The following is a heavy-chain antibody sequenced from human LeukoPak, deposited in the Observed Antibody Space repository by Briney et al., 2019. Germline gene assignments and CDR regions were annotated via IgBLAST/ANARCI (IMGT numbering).Heavy chain of an antibody. CDR1: GYSFTSYW. Sequence: GESLKISCKGSGYSFTSYWIGWVRQMPGKGLEWMGIIYPGDSDTRYSPSFQGQVTISVDKSISTAYLQWSSLKASDTAMYYCARQSYSGSYRRAFDYWGQGTLVTVSS. CDR3: ARQSYSGSYRRAFDY. CDR2: IYPGDSDT. V-gene: IGHV5-51*01. J-gene: IGHJ4*02. D-gene: IGHD1-26*01.